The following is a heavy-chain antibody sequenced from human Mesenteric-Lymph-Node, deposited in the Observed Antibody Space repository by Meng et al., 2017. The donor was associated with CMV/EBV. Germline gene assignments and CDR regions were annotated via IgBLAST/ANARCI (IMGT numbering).Heavy chain of an antibody. J-gene: IGHJ3*02. V-gene: IGHV3-74*01. CDR1: GFTFSSYW. CDR3: TRGLRDTYGRALDI. CDR2: INSDGSST. Sequence: GESLKISCAASGFTFSSYWMHWVRQAPGKGLVWVSRINSDGSSTSYADSVKGRFTISRDNAKNTLYLEMNSLRAEDTAVYYCTRGLRDTYGRALDIWGQGTMVTVSS. D-gene: IGHD1-26*01.